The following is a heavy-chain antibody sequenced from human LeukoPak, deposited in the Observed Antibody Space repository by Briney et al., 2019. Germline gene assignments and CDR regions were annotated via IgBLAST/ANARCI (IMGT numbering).Heavy chain of an antibody. D-gene: IGHD3-3*01. Sequence: PSETLSLTCTVSGGSISSYCWSWIRQPPGKGLEWIGYIYYSGSTNYNPSLKSRVTISVDTSKNQFSLKLSSVTAADTAVYYCARSTYDFWSGVDVWGKGTTVTVSS. CDR1: GGSISSYC. CDR2: IYYSGST. V-gene: IGHV4-59*01. J-gene: IGHJ6*04. CDR3: ARSTYDFWSGVDV.